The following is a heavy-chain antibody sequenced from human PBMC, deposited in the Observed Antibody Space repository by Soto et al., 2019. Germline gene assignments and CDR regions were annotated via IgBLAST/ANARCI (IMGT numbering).Heavy chain of an antibody. CDR3: ARMSYCSSTSCCLADYYYYGMDI. D-gene: IGHD2-2*01. CDR2: INHSGST. V-gene: IGHV4-34*01. J-gene: IGHJ6*02. Sequence: QVQLQQWGAGLLKPSETLSLTCAVYGGSFSGYYWSWIRQPPGKGLEWIGEINHSGSTNYNPSLKSRVTISVDTFKNQFSLKLSSVTAADTAVYYCARMSYCSSTSCCLADYYYYGMDIWGQGTTVTVSS. CDR1: GGSFSGYY.